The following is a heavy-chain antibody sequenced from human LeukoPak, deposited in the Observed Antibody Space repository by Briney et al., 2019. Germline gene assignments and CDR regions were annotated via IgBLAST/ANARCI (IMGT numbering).Heavy chain of an antibody. J-gene: IGHJ4*02. Sequence: SETLSLTCTISGGSISSGAYYWNWIRQHPGKGLEWIGYIYNSGSTYYNPSLKSRVTISVNTSKNQFSLKLSSVTAADTAVYYCARYNPDSSGYYSRPDYWGQGTLVTVSS. CDR1: GGSISSGAYY. V-gene: IGHV4-31*03. CDR2: IYNSGST. D-gene: IGHD3-22*01. CDR3: ARYNPDSSGYYSRPDY.